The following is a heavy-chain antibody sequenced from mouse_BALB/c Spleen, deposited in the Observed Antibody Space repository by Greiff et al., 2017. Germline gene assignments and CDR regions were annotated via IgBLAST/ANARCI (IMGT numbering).Heavy chain of an antibody. V-gene: IGHV1-15*01. J-gene: IGHJ2*01. Sequence: QVQLQQSGAELVRPGASVTLSCKASGYTFTDYEMHWVKQTPVHGLEWIGAIDPETGGTAYNQKFKGKATLTADKSSSTAYMELRSLTSEDSAVEYCSRGEYSFDYWGQGTTVTVSS. CDR1: GYTFTDYE. CDR3: SRGEYSFDY. CDR2: IDPETGGT.